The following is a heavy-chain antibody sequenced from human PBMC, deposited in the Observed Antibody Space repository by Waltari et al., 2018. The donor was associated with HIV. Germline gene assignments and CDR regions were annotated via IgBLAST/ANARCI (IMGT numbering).Heavy chain of an antibody. CDR2: ITRGSSYL. Sequence: EVRLVESGGGLVKPGGSLALSCTASGFNFTPLHMTWVRLAPSKGLEWVSSITRGSSYLYYSDAVKGRFTVSRDNAKNSLFLQLKALTAEDTALYFCVRDRTSVTTGDFDSWGQGVPVTVSS. CDR1: GFNFTPLH. D-gene: IGHD1-1*01. J-gene: IGHJ4*02. V-gene: IGHV3-21*02. CDR3: VRDRTSVTTGDFDS.